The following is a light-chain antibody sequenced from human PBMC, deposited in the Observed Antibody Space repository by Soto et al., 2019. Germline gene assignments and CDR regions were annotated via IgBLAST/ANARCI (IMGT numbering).Light chain of an antibody. CDR1: SSNIGAGYD. CDR2: GHS. Sequence: QSVLTQPPSVSGAPGPRVAISCTGSSSNIGAGYDVHWYQQLPGRATKLLIYGHSNRPSGVPDRFSGSKSGTSASLAITGLQTEDDADCYCQSYDSSLSGYVFGTGTTLTVL. CDR3: QSYDSSLSGYV. V-gene: IGLV1-40*01. J-gene: IGLJ1*01.